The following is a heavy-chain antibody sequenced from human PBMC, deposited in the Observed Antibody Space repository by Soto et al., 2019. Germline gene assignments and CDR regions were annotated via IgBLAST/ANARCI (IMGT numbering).Heavy chain of an antibody. CDR3: ARGGHDFWSGPFDY. CDR2: IDTSGST. V-gene: IGHV4-4*07. CDR1: GGSISNYY. J-gene: IGHJ4*02. D-gene: IGHD3-3*01. Sequence: SETLSLTCSVSGGSISNYYCNWIRQPAGKGLEWVGRIDTSGSTSYNPSLKSRATMSVDTSKNQFSLKLSSVTAADTAVYYCARGGHDFWSGPFDYWGQGTLVTVSS.